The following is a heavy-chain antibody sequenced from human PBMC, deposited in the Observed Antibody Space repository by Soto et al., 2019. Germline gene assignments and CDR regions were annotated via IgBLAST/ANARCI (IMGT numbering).Heavy chain of an antibody. CDR3: ARAADCRGGSCYFFLDY. D-gene: IGHD2-15*01. CDR2: IYYSGST. Sequence: SETLSLTCTVSGDSISSFYWSWIRQPPGKGLEWIGYIYYSGSTYYNPSLKSRVTISVDTSKNQFSLKLSSVTAADTAVYYCARAADCRGGSCYFFLDYWGQGTLVTVSS. V-gene: IGHV4-59*06. J-gene: IGHJ4*02. CDR1: GDSISSFY.